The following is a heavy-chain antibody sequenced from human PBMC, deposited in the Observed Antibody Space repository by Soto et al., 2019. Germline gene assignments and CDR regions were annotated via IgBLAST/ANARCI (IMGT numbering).Heavy chain of an antibody. V-gene: IGHV4-31*02. CDR1: GGSISSGGYY. Sequence: SETLSLTCTVSGGSISSGGYYWSWIRQHPGKGLEWIGYTHYSGTAYYNPSLTSRVSISVDTSKNQFSLMLSSVTAADTAVYYCARATRSGSPHFDHWGQGTLVTVSS. D-gene: IGHD5-12*01. CDR3: ARATRSGSPHFDH. CDR2: THYSGTA. J-gene: IGHJ4*02.